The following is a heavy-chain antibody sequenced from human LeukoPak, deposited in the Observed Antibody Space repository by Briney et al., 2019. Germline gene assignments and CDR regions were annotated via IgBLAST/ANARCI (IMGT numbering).Heavy chain of an antibody. J-gene: IGHJ4*02. Sequence: SETMSLTCAVYGGSFTGYYWSWIRQPPGKGLEWIGEINHSGGTNNNPSLKSLVTISVDTSRNQFYLKLSSVTAADTAVYYCARSIQLRFSGRVTYYYDYWGQRTLVTVSS. D-gene: IGHD5-18*01. V-gene: IGHV4-34*01. CDR3: ARSIQLRFSGRVTYYYDY. CDR1: GGSFTGYY. CDR2: INHSGGT.